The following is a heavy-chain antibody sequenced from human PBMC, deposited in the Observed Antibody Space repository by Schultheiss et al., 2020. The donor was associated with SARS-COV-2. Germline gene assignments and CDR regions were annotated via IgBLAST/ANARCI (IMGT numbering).Heavy chain of an antibody. D-gene: IGHD2-15*01. V-gene: IGHV3-74*01. Sequence: RLSCAASGFTVSSNYMSWVRQAPGKGLEWVSRIHSDGTSTSYADSVKGRFTISRDNSRNTLYLQMNSLRAEDTAVYYCARDLIVYGMDVWGQGTTVTVSS. CDR1: GFTVSSNY. CDR3: ARDLIVYGMDV. J-gene: IGHJ6*02. CDR2: IHSDGTST.